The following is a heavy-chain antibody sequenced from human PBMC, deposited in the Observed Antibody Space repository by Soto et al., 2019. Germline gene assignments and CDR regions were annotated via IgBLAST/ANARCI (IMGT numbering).Heavy chain of an antibody. CDR1: GFTFSSYA. V-gene: IGHV3-23*01. D-gene: IGHD7-27*01. CDR2: ISGSGAST. Sequence: GGSLRLSCAASGFTFSSYAMSWVRPAPGKGLEWVSAISGSGASTYYADSVKGRFTISRDNSKNTLYLQMNSLRAEDTAVDYCAKDGLGIGGADAFDIWGQGTMVTVSS. CDR3: AKDGLGIGGADAFDI. J-gene: IGHJ3*02.